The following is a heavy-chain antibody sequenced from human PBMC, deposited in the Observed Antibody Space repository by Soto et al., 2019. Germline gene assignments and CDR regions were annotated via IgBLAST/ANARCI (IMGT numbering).Heavy chain of an antibody. Sequence: DVQLVETGGGLIQPGGSLRLSCAASGFIVSSSYMSWVRQAPGKGLEWVSVIYSDGRTYYADSVKGRLTISRDNSKNTMYLQMNGLSAEDTAVYYCARCSGWYGQCYFDCWGQGTLVTVSS. J-gene: IGHJ4*02. D-gene: IGHD6-13*01. V-gene: IGHV3-53*02. CDR1: GFIVSSSY. CDR3: ARCSGWYGQCYFDC. CDR2: IYSDGRT.